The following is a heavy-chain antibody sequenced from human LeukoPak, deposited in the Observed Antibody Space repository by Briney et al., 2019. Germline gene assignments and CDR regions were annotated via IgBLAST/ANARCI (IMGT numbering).Heavy chain of an antibody. D-gene: IGHD2-15*01. CDR1: GFTFSSYA. CDR2: ISGSGGST. Sequence: GGSLRLSCAASGFTFSSYAMSWVRQAPGTGLEWVSAISGSGGSTYYADSVKGRFTISRDNSKNTLYLQMNSLRAEDTAVYYCARPDCSGGSCYWVWLDYWGQGTLVTVSS. CDR3: ARPDCSGGSCYWVWLDY. J-gene: IGHJ4*02. V-gene: IGHV3-23*01.